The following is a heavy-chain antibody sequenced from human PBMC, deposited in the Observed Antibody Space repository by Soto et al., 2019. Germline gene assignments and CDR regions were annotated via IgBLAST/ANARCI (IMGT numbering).Heavy chain of an antibody. Sequence: QVHLQESGPGLVKPSETLSLTCSVSGASVNNRHSHWSWIRQPPGGGLEWIGQVVYGGSADFDSSSLKSRISLSIDPSKNQFSLRLSSVTVADTAIYYCAVLLEDGGGDGYWGQGTLVTVSS. CDR2: VVYGGSA. CDR3: AVLLEDGGGDGY. J-gene: IGHJ4*02. D-gene: IGHD3-10*01. CDR1: GASVNNRHSH. V-gene: IGHV4-61*01.